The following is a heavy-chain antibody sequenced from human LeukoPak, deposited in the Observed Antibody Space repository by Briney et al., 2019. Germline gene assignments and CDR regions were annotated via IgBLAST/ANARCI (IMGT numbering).Heavy chain of an antibody. CDR2: ISGSGGST. CDR1: EFIFSSYA. CDR3: ARDKGYYDYVWGSYRRGYDAFDI. V-gene: IGHV3-23*01. Sequence: GGSLRLSCAASEFIFSSYAMSWVRQAPGKGLEWVSPISGSGGSTYYADSVKGRFTISRDNSKRTLYLQVNSLRAEDTAVYYCARDKGYYDYVWGSYRRGYDAFDIWGQGTMVTVSS. D-gene: IGHD3-16*02. J-gene: IGHJ3*02.